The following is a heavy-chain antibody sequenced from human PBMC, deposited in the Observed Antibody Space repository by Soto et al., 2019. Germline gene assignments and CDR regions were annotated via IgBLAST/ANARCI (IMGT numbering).Heavy chain of an antibody. D-gene: IGHD2-2*01. Sequence: QVQLVQSGAEVKKPGSSVNISCKTSGGIFRTYGINWVRQAPGQGLEWMGGIIPIFGTTIYAPKFQGRVTITANASTSTACMDLSNLASEYTGGDFGARVGTADTHYFGMDVWGQGTTVTVSS. CDR2: IIPIFGTT. CDR3: ARVGTADTHYFGMDV. CDR1: GGIFRTYG. V-gene: IGHV1-69*01. J-gene: IGHJ6*02.